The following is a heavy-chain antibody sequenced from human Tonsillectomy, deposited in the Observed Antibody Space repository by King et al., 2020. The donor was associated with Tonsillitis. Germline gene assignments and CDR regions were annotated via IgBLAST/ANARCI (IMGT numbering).Heavy chain of an antibody. CDR2: IKSKTDGGTT. J-gene: IGHJ3*02. V-gene: IGHV3-15*01. CDR3: TTVYYDFWSGYYDAFDI. D-gene: IGHD3-3*01. Sequence: VQLVESGGGLVKPGGSLRLSCAASGFTFSNAWMSWVRQAPGKGLEWVGRIKSKTDGGTTDYAAPVKGRFTISRDDSKNTLYLQMKNLKTEDTAVYYCTTVYYDFWSGYYDAFDIWGQGTMVTVSS. CDR1: GFTFSNAW.